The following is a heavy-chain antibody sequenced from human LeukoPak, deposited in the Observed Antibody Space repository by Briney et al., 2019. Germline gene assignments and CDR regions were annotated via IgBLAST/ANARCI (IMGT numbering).Heavy chain of an antibody. CDR1: GCSISSGGYY. D-gene: IGHD6-19*01. CDR2: INHSGST. Sequence: SETLSLTCTVSGCSISSGGYYWSWIRQHPGKGLEWIGEINHSGSTNYNPSLKSRVTISVDTSKNQFSLKLSSVTAADTAVYYCARGQAGYSSGWYNFWGQGTLVTVSS. V-gene: IGHV4-39*07. CDR3: ARGQAGYSSGWYNF. J-gene: IGHJ4*02.